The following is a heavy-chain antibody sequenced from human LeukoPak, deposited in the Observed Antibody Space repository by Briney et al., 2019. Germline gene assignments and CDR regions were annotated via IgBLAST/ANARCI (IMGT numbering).Heavy chain of an antibody. CDR3: ARDAPWDSYIFDY. CDR1: GFTFSSYW. Sequence: GGSLRLSCTVSGFTFSSYWMHWVRQAPGKGLVWVSRINSDGSSTSYADSVKGRFTISRDNAKNTLYLQMNSLRAEDTAVYYCARDAPWDSYIFDYWGQGTLVTVSS. D-gene: IGHD5-18*01. V-gene: IGHV3-74*01. J-gene: IGHJ4*02. CDR2: INSDGSST.